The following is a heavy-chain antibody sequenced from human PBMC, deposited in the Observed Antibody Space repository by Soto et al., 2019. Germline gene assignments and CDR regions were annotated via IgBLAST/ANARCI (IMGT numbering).Heavy chain of an antibody. CDR1: GFTFSSYA. V-gene: IGHV3-23*01. CDR2: ISGSGGST. CDR3: AKALEDIVVVVAAAFDI. J-gene: IGHJ3*02. D-gene: IGHD2-15*01. Sequence: PGGSLRLSCAASGFTFSSYAMSWVRQAPGKGLELVSAISGSGGSTYYADSVKGRFTISRDNSKNTLYLQMNSLRAEDTAVYYCAKALEDIVVVVAAAFDIWGQGTMVTVSS.